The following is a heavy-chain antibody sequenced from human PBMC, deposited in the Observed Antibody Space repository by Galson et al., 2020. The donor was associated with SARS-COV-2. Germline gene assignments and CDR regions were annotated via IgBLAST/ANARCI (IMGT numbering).Heavy chain of an antibody. D-gene: IGHD2-2*01. J-gene: IGHJ3*02. CDR2: VGTLGDA. V-gene: IGHV3-13*01. CDR1: GFIFSDFD. CDR3: AAANITCYMTRCSLDI. Sequence: GGSLRLSCAVSGFIFSDFDIHWVRQGEGTGLEWVSAVGTLGDAYYADSVKGRFTISRDNVKNSAYLQMNSLRAGDTAVYYCAAANITCYMTRCSLDIWGRGTTVTVSS.